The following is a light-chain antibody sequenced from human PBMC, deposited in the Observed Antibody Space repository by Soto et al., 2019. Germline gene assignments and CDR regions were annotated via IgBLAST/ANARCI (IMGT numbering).Light chain of an antibody. CDR3: QQYNSYWT. V-gene: IGKV1-5*01. CDR1: QSISSW. Sequence: DIQMTQSPSTLSASVGERVTITCWASQSISSWLAWYQQKPGKAPKLLIYDASSLESGVPSRFSGSGSGTEFTLTISSLQPDDFSTYYCQQYNSYWTFGQGTKVEIK. CDR2: DAS. J-gene: IGKJ1*01.